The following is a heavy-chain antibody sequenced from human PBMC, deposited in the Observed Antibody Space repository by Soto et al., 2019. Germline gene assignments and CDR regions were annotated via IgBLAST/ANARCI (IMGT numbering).Heavy chain of an antibody. Sequence: QVQLVESGGGVVQPGRSPRLSCAASGFTFSSYAMHWVRQAPGKGLEWVAVISYDGSNKYYADSVKGRFTISRDNSKNTLYLQMNSLRAEDTAVYYCARIAAAGPRLYYGMDVWGQGTTVTVSS. CDR3: ARIAAAGPRLYYGMDV. J-gene: IGHJ6*02. V-gene: IGHV3-30-3*01. CDR2: ISYDGSNK. CDR1: GFTFSSYA. D-gene: IGHD6-13*01.